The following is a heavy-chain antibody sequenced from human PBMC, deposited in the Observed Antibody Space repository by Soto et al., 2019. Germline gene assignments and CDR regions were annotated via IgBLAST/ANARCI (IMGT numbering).Heavy chain of an antibody. D-gene: IGHD3-22*01. CDR3: ARVSYYYDSSGYYPLDY. CDR1: GYTFTSYG. CDR2: ISAYNGNT. J-gene: IGHJ4*02. Sequence: QVQLVQSGAEVKKPGASVKVSCKASGYTFTSYGISWVRQAPGQGLEWMGWISAYNGNTNYAQKLQGRVTMTTDTSTSTVYMELRSMRSDDTAVYYCARVSYYYDSSGYYPLDYWGQGTLVTVSS. V-gene: IGHV1-18*04.